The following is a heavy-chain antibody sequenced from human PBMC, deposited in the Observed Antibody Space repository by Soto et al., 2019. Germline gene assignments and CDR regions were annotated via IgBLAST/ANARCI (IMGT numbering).Heavy chain of an antibody. CDR3: ARGGYYYDSSGYYY. D-gene: IGHD3-22*01. V-gene: IGHV3-30-3*01. CDR2: ISYDGSNK. CDR1: GFTFSSYA. Sequence: GGSLRLSCAASGFTFSSYAMHWVRQAPGKGLEWVAVISYDGSNKYYADSVKGRFTISRDNSKNTLYLQMNSLRAEDTAVYYCARGGYYYDSSGYYYWGQGTLVTVSS. J-gene: IGHJ4*02.